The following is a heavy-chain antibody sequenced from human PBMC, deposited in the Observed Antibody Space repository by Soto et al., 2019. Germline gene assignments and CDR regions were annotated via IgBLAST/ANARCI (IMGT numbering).Heavy chain of an antibody. J-gene: IGHJ6*02. CDR3: ARGHWNPEGYYYGMDV. CDR2: TYYRSKWYN. Sequence: SQTLSLTCAISGNSVSRNSGAWNWIRQSPSRGLEWLGRTYYRSKWYNEYAPSVKSLITINPDTAKNQFALQLKSVTPDDTGVYYCARGHWNPEGYYYGMDVWGQGITVTVSS. CDR1: GNSVSRNSGA. V-gene: IGHV6-1*01. D-gene: IGHD1-1*01.